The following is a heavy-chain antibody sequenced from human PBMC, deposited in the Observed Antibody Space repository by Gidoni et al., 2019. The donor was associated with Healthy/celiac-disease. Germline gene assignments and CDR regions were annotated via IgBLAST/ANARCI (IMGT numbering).Heavy chain of an antibody. D-gene: IGHD3-10*01. V-gene: IGHV4-34*01. CDR2: INHSGST. Sequence: QVQLQQWGAGLLKPSETLSLTCAVYGGSFSGYYWSWIRQPPGKGLEWIGEINHSGSTNYNPSLKSRVTISVDTSKNQFSLKLSSVTAADTAVYYCARGSMVRGVATFDYWGQGTLVTVSS. CDR3: ARGSMVRGVATFDY. J-gene: IGHJ4*02. CDR1: GGSFSGYY.